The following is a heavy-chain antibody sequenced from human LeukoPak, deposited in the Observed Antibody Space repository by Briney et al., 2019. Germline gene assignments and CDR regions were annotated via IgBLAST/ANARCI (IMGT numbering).Heavy chain of an antibody. CDR2: IYHSGST. CDR3: AREDSNSFAEYFQH. J-gene: IGHJ1*01. CDR1: GYSISSGYY. V-gene: IGHV4-38-2*02. D-gene: IGHD1-1*01. Sequence: SETLSLTCTVSGYSISSGYYWGWIRQPPGKGLEWIGSIYHSGSTYYNPSLKSRVTISVDTSKNQFSLKLSSVTAADTAVYYCAREDSNSFAEYFQHWGQGTLVTVSS.